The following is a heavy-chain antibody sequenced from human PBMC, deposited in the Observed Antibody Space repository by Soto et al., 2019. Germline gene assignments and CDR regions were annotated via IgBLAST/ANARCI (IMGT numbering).Heavy chain of an antibody. CDR3: ATMGDVSYNYCGMDV. V-gene: IGHV1-18*01. CDR2: INGYNGNT. J-gene: IGHJ6*02. D-gene: IGHD3-16*01. Sequence: QVQLVQSGAEVKKPGASVKVSCKASGYTFSRSGISWVRQAPGQGLEWMGWINGYNGNTNDAQKMQGRITMTTDTPTSTAYMVLRRLRSDDTAVYYCATMGDVSYNYCGMDVWGQGTTVIVSS. CDR1: GYTFSRSG.